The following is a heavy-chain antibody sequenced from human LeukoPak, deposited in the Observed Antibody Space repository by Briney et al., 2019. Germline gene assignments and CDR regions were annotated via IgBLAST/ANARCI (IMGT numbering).Heavy chain of an antibody. CDR2: ISSSNSYI. CDR1: GFTFSSYS. V-gene: IGHV3-21*05. Sequence: GGSLRLSCAASGFTFSSYSMNWVRQAPGKGLEWVSYISSSNSYIYYADSVKGRFTVSRDNAENSVYLQMNSLRAEDTAVYYCARDSELLEWLPDSDLWGQGTLVTVSS. D-gene: IGHD3-3*01. J-gene: IGHJ5*02. CDR3: ARDSELLEWLPDSDL.